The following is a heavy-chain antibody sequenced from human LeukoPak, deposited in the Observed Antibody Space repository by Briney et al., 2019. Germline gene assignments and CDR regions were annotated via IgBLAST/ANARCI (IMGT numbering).Heavy chain of an antibody. CDR3: AKDWGSSGWYNWFDP. CDR1: GFTIGNYG. Sequence: PGTSLRLSCVVSGFTIGNYGMHWVRQAPDKGLEWVAMISHDGGSEHYGDSVKGRFTISRDISKNTLYLHMSSLRVEDTAVYYCAKDWGSSGWYNWFDPWGQGTLVTVPS. J-gene: IGHJ5*02. D-gene: IGHD6-19*01. CDR2: ISHDGGSE. V-gene: IGHV3-30*18.